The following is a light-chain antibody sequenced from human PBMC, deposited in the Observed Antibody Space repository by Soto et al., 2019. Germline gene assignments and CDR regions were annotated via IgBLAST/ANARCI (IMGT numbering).Light chain of an antibody. Sequence: DVVMTQSPLSLPVTPGEPASISCNSSQRLLNSNGYNYLDWYLQRPGQSPQLLIYLGSNRASGVPDRFSGSGSGTDFTLKISRVEADDVGVYYCMQALQSPRTFGQGTKLEIK. CDR2: LGS. V-gene: IGKV2-28*01. CDR3: MQALQSPRT. CDR1: QRLLNSNGYNY. J-gene: IGKJ2*01.